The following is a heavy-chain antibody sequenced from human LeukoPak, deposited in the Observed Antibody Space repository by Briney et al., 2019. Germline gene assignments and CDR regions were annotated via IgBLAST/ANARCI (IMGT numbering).Heavy chain of an antibody. CDR3: TRGSGSGYSSYDQIDY. J-gene: IGHJ4*02. CDR2: IRSKAYGGTT. CDR1: GFTFGDYA. V-gene: IGHV3-49*03. Sequence: PGGSLRLSCTASGFTFGDYAMSWFRQAPGKGLEWVGFIRSKAYGGTTEYAASVKGRFTISRDDSKSIAYLQMNSLKTEDTAVYYCTRGSGSGYSSYDQIDYWGQGTLVTVSS. D-gene: IGHD5-12*01.